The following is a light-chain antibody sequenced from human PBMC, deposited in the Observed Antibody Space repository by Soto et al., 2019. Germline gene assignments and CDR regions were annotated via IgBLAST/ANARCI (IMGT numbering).Light chain of an antibody. V-gene: IGLV2-14*01. J-gene: IGLJ2*01. CDR1: SSDVGAYNY. CDR2: EVS. Sequence: QSALTQPASVSGSPGQSSTISCTGTSSDVGAYNYVSWYQQHPGKAPKLMIYEVSNRPSGVSNRFSGSKSGNTASLTISGLQAEDEADYYCNSYTSSSTQVFGGGTKLTVL. CDR3: NSYTSSSTQV.